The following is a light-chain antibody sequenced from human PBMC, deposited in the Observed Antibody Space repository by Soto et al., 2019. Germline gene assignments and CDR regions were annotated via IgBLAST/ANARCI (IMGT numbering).Light chain of an antibody. CDR3: CSYVGTTSTSVL. J-gene: IGLJ3*02. CDR2: EGS. V-gene: IGLV2-23*01. CDR1: SSDVDNYNL. Sequence: QSALTQPASVSGSPGQSITISCTGVSSDVDNYNLASWSYLFVSWYQQLPGKAPKLLIHEGSKRPSGVSSRFSGSTSGNTASLTISGLQPDDEADYYCCSYVGTTSTSVLFGGGTKLTVL.